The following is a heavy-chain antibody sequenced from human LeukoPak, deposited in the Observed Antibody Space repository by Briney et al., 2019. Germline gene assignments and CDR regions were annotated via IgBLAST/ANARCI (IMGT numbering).Heavy chain of an antibody. CDR1: GGSISSYY. CDR2: IFYSGST. Sequence: SETLSLTCTVSGGSISSYYWSWIRQPPGKGLEWIGYIFYSGSTNYNPSLKSRVTISVDTSKNQFSLTLSSVTAADTAVYYCARGLSLYYFDYWGQGTLVTVSS. J-gene: IGHJ4*02. CDR3: ARGLSLYYFDY. V-gene: IGHV4-59*01.